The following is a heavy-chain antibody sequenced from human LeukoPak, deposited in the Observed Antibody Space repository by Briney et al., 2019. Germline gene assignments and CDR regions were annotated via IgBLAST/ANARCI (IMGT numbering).Heavy chain of an antibody. D-gene: IGHD1-26*01. CDR1: GFSFSNYA. CDR2: IRGGGDAA. J-gene: IGHJ4*02. V-gene: IGHV3-23*01. Sequence: GSPRLSCAASGFSFSNYAMSWVRQAPGKGLGWVSAIRGGGDAAFYADSVTGQYTIPRDNSNNTLYLQMNSRRAEDTVVYHCARGGVDYFVCWGQGTLVSVSS. CDR3: ARGGVDYFVC.